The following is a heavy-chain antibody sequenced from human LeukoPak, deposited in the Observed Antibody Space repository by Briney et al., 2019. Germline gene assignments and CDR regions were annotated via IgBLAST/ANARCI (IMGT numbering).Heavy chain of an antibody. Sequence: SETLSLTCAVSGYSIISCYFWGWIRQPPGKGLEWIGTIYHSGSTYYNPSLKSRVTISVDTSKNQFSLKLSSVTAADTAVYFCAKSGYDSPPYFDYWGQGTLVTVSS. CDR1: GYSIISCYF. D-gene: IGHD5-12*01. V-gene: IGHV4-38-2*01. CDR2: IYHSGST. J-gene: IGHJ4*02. CDR3: AKSGYDSPPYFDY.